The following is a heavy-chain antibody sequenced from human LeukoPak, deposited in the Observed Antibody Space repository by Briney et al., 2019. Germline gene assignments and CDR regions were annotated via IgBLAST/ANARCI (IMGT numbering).Heavy chain of an antibody. Sequence: SETLSLTCTASGGSLTDGDYYWGWVRQPPGTGLHWLATTWRGASLNSRVTISLDTSQNQFSLRLTSVTASDTAVYYCVRIFGYYQEAMDVWGPGIAVTVSS. D-gene: IGHD3-3*01. CDR3: VRIFGYYQEAMDV. CDR1: GGSLTDGDYY. CDR2: TWRG. V-gene: IGHV4-61*08. J-gene: IGHJ6*02.